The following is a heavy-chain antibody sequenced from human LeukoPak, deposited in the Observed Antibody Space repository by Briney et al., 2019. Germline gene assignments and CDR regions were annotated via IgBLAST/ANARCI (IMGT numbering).Heavy chain of an antibody. CDR1: GYTFTGYY. J-gene: IGHJ4*02. Sequence: ASVKVSCKASGYTFTGYYMHWVRQAPGQGLEWMGRINPNSGDTNFTQKFQGRVTMTRDTSLSTAYMELSRLRSDDTAVYYCARGDYYDSSGYYYWGQGTLVTVSS. V-gene: IGHV1-2*06. CDR2: INPNSGDT. CDR3: ARGDYYDSSGYYY. D-gene: IGHD3-22*01.